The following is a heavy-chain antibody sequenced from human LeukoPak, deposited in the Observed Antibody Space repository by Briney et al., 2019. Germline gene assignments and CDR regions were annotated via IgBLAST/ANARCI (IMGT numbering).Heavy chain of an antibody. Sequence: GGSLRLSCAASGFTFSDAWMSWVRQAPGKGLEWVSAISGSGGSTYYADSVKGRFTISRDNSKNTLYLQMNSLRAEDTAVYYCASRRDIVVVPAAIYWGQGTLVTVSS. CDR1: GFTFSDAW. D-gene: IGHD2-2*01. J-gene: IGHJ4*02. CDR3: ASRRDIVVVPAAIY. CDR2: ISGSGGST. V-gene: IGHV3-23*01.